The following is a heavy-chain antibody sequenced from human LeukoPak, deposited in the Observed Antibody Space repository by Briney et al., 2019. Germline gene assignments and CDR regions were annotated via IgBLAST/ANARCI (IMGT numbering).Heavy chain of an antibody. CDR2: IYYSGST. D-gene: IGHD1-7*01. CDR1: GGSISSYY. Sequence: PSETLSLTCTVSGGSISSYYWSWIRQPPGKGLEWIGYIYYSGSTNYNLSLKSRVTISVDTSKDQFSLKLSSVTAADTAVYYCARELRELHYYYYGMDVWGQGTTVTVSS. V-gene: IGHV4-59*01. J-gene: IGHJ6*02. CDR3: ARELRELHYYYYGMDV.